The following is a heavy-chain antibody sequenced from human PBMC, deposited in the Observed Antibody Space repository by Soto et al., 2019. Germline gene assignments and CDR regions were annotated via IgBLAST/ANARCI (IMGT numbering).Heavy chain of an antibody. CDR3: AKGTTSSGWFSFDY. CDR2: ISWNSGSI. V-gene: IGHV3-9*01. Sequence: EVQLVESGGGLVQPGRSLRLSCAASGFTFDDYAMHWVRQAPGKGLEWVSGISWNSGSIGYADSVKGRFTISRDNAKNSLYLQINSLRAEDTALYYCAKGTTSSGWFSFDYWGQGTLVTVSS. D-gene: IGHD6-19*01. J-gene: IGHJ4*02. CDR1: GFTFDDYA.